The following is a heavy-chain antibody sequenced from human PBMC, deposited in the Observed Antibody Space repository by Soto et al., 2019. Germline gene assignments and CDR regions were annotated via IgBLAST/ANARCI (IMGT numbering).Heavy chain of an antibody. V-gene: IGHV3-73*02. CDR2: IGSQGATYAT. D-gene: IGHD3-22*01. CDR1: GFTFGASN. J-gene: IGHJ4*02. CDR3: SRDDSDRFFN. Sequence: EVQLVESGGDLVQPGGSLKLSCADSGFTFGASNLQWVRQASGKGLEWLGRIGSQGATYATTYAASVKRRLTMSRDESKKTAYLQMNNLESEDTGVYYCSRDDSDRFFNWGRGTLVTVSS.